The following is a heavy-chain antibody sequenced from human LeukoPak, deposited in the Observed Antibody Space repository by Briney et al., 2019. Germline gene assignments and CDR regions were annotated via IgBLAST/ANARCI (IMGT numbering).Heavy chain of an antibody. D-gene: IGHD4-11*01. CDR1: GGSMVPYY. Sequence: SETLSPTCTVSGGSMVPYYWSWVRQPAGKGLEWLGHIYIGGGTKYNPSLKSRVTVSIDGSMNQFSLRLTSVTAADTAVYYCARQGRIPGHAVPVPDGPATEYSYYYMDVWGNGTTVTVSS. V-gene: IGHV4-4*07. CDR3: ARQGRIPGHAVPVPDGPATEYSYYYMDV. J-gene: IGHJ6*03. CDR2: IYIGGGT.